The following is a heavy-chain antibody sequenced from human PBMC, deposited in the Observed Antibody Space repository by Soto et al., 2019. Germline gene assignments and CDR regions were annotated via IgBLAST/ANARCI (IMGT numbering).Heavy chain of an antibody. V-gene: IGHV1-69*08. Sequence: QVQLVQSGAEVKKPGSSVKVSCKASGGTFSSYTISWVRQAPGQGLEWMGRIIPILGIANYAQKFQGRVTITADKXTRTASMELSSLRSEDTAVYYCARDEPSIAVAMGYWGQGTLVTVSS. CDR1: GGTFSSYT. CDR2: IIPILGIA. J-gene: IGHJ4*02. CDR3: ARDEPSIAVAMGY. D-gene: IGHD6-19*01.